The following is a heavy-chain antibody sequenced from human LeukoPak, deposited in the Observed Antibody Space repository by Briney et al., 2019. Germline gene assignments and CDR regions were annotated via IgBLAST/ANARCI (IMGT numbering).Heavy chain of an antibody. J-gene: IGHJ4*02. V-gene: IGHV3-7*02. CDR1: GFTFSSYW. CDR3: GYTNNFYH. D-gene: IGHD3-16*02. CDR2: IKQDGSEK. Sequence: PGGSLRLSCAASGFTFSSYWMKWVRQAPGKGLEWVANIKQDGSEKYYVDSVKGRFTISRDNAKNSLYLQMNSLRAEDTAVYYCGYTNNFYHWGQGALVVVSS.